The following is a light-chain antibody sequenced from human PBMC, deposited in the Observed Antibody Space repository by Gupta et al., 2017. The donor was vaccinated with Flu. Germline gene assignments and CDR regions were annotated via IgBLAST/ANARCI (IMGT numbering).Light chain of an antibody. V-gene: IGLV1-44*01. CDR1: SANIGSNY. J-gene: IGLJ1*01. CDR2: VNN. CDR3: AAWDDSLNGHYV. Sequence: QSVLAQPPSASGTPGPRVTISCSGSSANIGSNYVNWYQQVPGTAPKLLIFVNNQRPSGVPDRFSAAKSGTSASLPISGLQSGDEADYYCAAWDDSLNGHYVFGTGTKVTVL.